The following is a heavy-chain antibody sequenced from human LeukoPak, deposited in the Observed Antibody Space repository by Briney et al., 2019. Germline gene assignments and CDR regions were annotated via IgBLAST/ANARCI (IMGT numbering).Heavy chain of an antibody. CDR1: GFTVTSNY. CDR2: IYSGGST. Sequence: GGSLRLSCAVSGFTVTSNYMTWVRQAPGKGLEWASVIYSGGSTYYADSVKGRFTISRDNSKNTVYLQMKTLRAEDTAVYYCARDRRYCSGSTCYSGIDFWGQGTLVSVSS. J-gene: IGHJ4*02. V-gene: IGHV3-53*01. CDR3: ARDRRYCSGSTCYSGIDF. D-gene: IGHD2-15*01.